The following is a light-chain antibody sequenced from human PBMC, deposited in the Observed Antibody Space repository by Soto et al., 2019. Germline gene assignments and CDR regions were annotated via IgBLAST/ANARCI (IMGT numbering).Light chain of an antibody. J-gene: IGKJ2*01. Sequence: DIQMTQSPSSLSASVGDRVTITCRASQNIIVYLNWYQQRIGKSPKLLIYAASNLQSGVPSRFSGSGSGTDFTLTISNLQPEDFATYFCQQSYTTPVYSFGQGTKLEIK. V-gene: IGKV1-39*01. CDR3: QQSYTTPVYS. CDR2: AAS. CDR1: QNIIVY.